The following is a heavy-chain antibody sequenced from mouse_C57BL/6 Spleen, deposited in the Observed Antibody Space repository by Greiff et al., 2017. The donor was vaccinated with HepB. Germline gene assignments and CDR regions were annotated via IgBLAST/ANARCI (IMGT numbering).Heavy chain of an antibody. CDR3: ARGAQATLAWFAY. CDR2: INPSNGGT. D-gene: IGHD3-2*02. V-gene: IGHV1-53*01. CDR1: GYTFTSYW. J-gene: IGHJ3*01. Sequence: QVQLQQSGTELVKPGASVKLSCKASGYTFTSYWLHWVKQRPGQGLEWIGNINPSNGGTNYNEKFKSKATLTVDKSSSTAYMQLSSLTSEDSAVYYCARGAQATLAWFAYWGQGTLVTVSA.